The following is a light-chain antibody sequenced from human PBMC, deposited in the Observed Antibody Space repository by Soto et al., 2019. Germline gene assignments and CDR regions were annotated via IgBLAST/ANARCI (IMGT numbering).Light chain of an antibody. CDR3: QQYNSWPYT. V-gene: IGKV3-15*01. CDR1: QSVISN. Sequence: EIVMTQSPATLSVFPGERAALSCRASQSVISNLVWYQQKPGQAPRLLIYGTSTRATGIPARFSGSGSGTEFTLTISSLQSEVFAVYYCQQYNSWPYTFGQGTKLEIK. J-gene: IGKJ2*01. CDR2: GTS.